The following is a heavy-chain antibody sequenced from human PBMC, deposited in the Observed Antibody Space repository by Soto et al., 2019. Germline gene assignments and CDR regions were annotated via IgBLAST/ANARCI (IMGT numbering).Heavy chain of an antibody. D-gene: IGHD1-1*01. J-gene: IGHJ4*02. CDR3: ARGSGIVALPGELEDVKYDY. CDR1: GQSFSGHS. CDR2: INESGST. V-gene: IGHV4-34*01. Sequence: QVQLQQWGAGLVKPSETLSLSCAVYGQSFSGHSWAWIRQPPGKGLEWIGEINESGSTYYNPSLKSGVTHSTVTSKNQFSLKLSSVSAADTAAYFCARGSGIVALPGELEDVKYDYWGQGTLVNVSS.